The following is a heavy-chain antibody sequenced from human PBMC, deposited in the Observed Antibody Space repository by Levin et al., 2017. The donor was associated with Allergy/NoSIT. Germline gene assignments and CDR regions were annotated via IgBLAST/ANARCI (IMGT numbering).Heavy chain of an antibody. CDR2: ISSSSSYI. D-gene: IGHD6-19*01. Sequence: SCAASGFTFSSYSMNWVRQAPGKGLEWVSSISSSSSYIYYADSVKGRFTISRDNAKNSLYLQMNSLRAEDTAVYYCARVRRIAVAGTYAFDIWGQGTMVTVSS. CDR3: ARVRRIAVAGTYAFDI. CDR1: GFTFSSYS. J-gene: IGHJ3*02. V-gene: IGHV3-21*01.